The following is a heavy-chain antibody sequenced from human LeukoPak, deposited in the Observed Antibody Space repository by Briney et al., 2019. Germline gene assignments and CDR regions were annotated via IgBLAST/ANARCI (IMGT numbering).Heavy chain of an antibody. Sequence: SETLSLTCAVYGGSFSGYYWSWIRQPPGKGLEWIGEINHSGSTNYNPSLKSRVTISVDTSKNQFSLKLSSVTAADTAVYYCARGRGYSGYKIDYWDQGTLVTVSS. CDR3: ARGRGYSGYKIDY. CDR1: GGSFSGYY. CDR2: INHSGST. V-gene: IGHV4-34*01. J-gene: IGHJ4*02. D-gene: IGHD5-12*01.